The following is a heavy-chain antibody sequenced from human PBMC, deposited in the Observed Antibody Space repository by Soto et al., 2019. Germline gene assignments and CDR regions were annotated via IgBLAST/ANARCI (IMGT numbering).Heavy chain of an antibody. CDR1: GYSFTTYG. D-gene: IGHD2-21*01. CDR3: AREGVIPYYYYGMDV. V-gene: IGHV1-18*01. Sequence: QVHLVQSGAEVKKPGASVKVSCKASGYSFTTYGISWVRQATGQGLEWMGWISGYNGDTNYAQNFQARVTMTTDTSTSTAYMELRSLRSDDTAVYYCAREGVIPYYYYGMDVWGQGTTVTVSS. CDR2: ISGYNGDT. J-gene: IGHJ6*02.